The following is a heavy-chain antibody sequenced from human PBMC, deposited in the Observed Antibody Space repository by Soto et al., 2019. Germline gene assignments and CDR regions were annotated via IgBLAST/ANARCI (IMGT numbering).Heavy chain of an antibody. J-gene: IGHJ6*02. D-gene: IGHD3-10*01. CDR3: AKRSGSGSSPRAYYYYGMDV. Sequence: QVQLVESGGGVVQPGRSLRLSCAASGFTFSSYGMHWVRQAPGKGLEWVAVISYDGSNKYYADSVKGRFTISRDNSKNTLYLQMNRLRAEDTAVYYCAKRSGSGSSPRAYYYYGMDVWGQGTTVTVSS. CDR1: GFTFSSYG. CDR2: ISYDGSNK. V-gene: IGHV3-30*18.